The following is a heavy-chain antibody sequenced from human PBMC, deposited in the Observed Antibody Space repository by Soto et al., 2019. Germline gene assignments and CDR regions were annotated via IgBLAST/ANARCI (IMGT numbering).Heavy chain of an antibody. CDR3: ARYDAFKAFDL. J-gene: IGHJ3*01. D-gene: IGHD1-1*01. Sequence: GGSLRLSCAASGFTFNSYSVNWVRQAPGKGLEWVASISSGSVYIDFADSVRGRFTISRDDVTNSVSLQMDSLRVEDTGMYYCARYDAFKAFDLWGQGTMVTVSS. V-gene: IGHV3-21*06. CDR1: GFTFNSYS. CDR2: ISSGSVYI.